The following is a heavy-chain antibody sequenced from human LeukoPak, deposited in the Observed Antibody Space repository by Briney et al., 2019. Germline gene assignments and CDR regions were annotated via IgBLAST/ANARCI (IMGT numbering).Heavy chain of an antibody. J-gene: IGHJ6*03. Sequence: GASVKVSCKASGYTFTSYDINWVRQATGQGLEWMGWISAYNGNTNYAQKLQGRVTMTTDTSTSTAYMELRSLRSDDTAVYYCARDRFKIAVAARPYYYYMDVWGKGTTVTVSS. CDR2: ISAYNGNT. D-gene: IGHD6-19*01. CDR1: GYTFTSYD. CDR3: ARDRFKIAVAARPYYYYMDV. V-gene: IGHV1-18*01.